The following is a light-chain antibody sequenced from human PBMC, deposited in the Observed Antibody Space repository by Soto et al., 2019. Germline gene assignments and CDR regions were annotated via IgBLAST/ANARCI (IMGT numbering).Light chain of an antibody. CDR1: QGIKNY. V-gene: IGKV1-27*01. J-gene: IGKJ1*01. Sequence: DIQMTQSPSSLSASVGDRVTITCRARQGIKNYLAWYQQRPGKVPKLLIYGASTLQSGVPSRFSGSGSGTDFTLTINSLQPEDVATYYCQQYNSAPRTFGQGTKVEIK. CDR3: QQYNSAPRT. CDR2: GAS.